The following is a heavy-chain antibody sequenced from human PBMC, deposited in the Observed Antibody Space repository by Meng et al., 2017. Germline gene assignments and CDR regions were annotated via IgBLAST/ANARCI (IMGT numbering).Heavy chain of an antibody. J-gene: IGHJ4*02. D-gene: IGHD1-26*01. CDR3: ARDRWGGVGATS. CDR1: VASSGSGAAY. CDR2: IYYGGTT. V-gene: IGHV4-61*08. Sequence: APGPGLGGLSSTPPPTCTFAVASSGSGAAYGGWSWHPPGKGLGWFGYIYYGGTTNYTPPLKSRATISVDTSKNQFSLKLSSVTAADTAVYYCARDRWGGVGATSWGQGTLVTVSS.